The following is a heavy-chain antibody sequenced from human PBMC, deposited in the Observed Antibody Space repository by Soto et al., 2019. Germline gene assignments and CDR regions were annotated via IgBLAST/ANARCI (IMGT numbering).Heavy chain of an antibody. CDR2: ISAYNGNT. CDR1: GYTFTSYG. Sequence: GPSVKVSCKASGYTFTSYGISWVRQAPGQGLEWIGWISAYNGNTNYAQKLQGRVTMTTDTSTSTAYMELRSLRSDDTAVYYCARVEGIVVVVAALPPGWFDPWGQGTLVTVSS. CDR3: ARVEGIVVVVAALPPGWFDP. D-gene: IGHD2-15*01. V-gene: IGHV1-18*01. J-gene: IGHJ5*02.